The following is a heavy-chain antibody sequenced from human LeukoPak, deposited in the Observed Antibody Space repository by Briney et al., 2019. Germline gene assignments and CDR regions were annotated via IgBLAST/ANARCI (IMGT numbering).Heavy chain of an antibody. CDR2: ISYDGSNK. Sequence: PGRSLRLSCAASGFTFSSYAMHWVRQAPGKGLEWVAVISYDGSNKYYADSVKGRFTISRDNSKNTLYLQMNSLRAEDTAVYYCAKVDGSGSYLTSYYYYYMDVWGKGTTVTISS. V-gene: IGHV3-30*04. J-gene: IGHJ6*03. CDR1: GFTFSSYA. CDR3: AKVDGSGSYLTSYYYYYMDV. D-gene: IGHD3-10*01.